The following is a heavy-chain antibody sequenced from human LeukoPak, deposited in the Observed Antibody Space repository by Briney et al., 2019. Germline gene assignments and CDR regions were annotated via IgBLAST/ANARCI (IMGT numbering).Heavy chain of an antibody. Sequence: PSQTLSLTCTVSGNSISSGDNYWSWIRQPAGKGLEWIGRIYTSGSTNYNPSLKSRVTISIDTSKNQFSLKLRSVTAADTAVYYCAREDAEQMDNSFDIWGQGTMVTVSS. D-gene: IGHD5-24*01. CDR2: IYTSGST. CDR1: GNSISSGDNY. V-gene: IGHV4-61*02. CDR3: AREDAEQMDNSFDI. J-gene: IGHJ3*02.